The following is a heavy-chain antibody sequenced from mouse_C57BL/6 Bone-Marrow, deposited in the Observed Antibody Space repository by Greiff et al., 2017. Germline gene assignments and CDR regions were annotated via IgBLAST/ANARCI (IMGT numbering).Heavy chain of an antibody. CDR1: GYTFTSYW. CDR2: IYPTSGRT. D-gene: IGHD4-1*01. Sequence: QVQLQQPGAELVKPGASVKMSCKASGYTFTSYWITWVKQRPGQGLEWIGDIYPTSGRTNYNEKCKSKAILTVDTSSNTAYMQLSSLTSDDSAVFYCARSGPLGRSFDYWGQGTTLTVSS. CDR3: ARSGPLGRSFDY. V-gene: IGHV1-55*01. J-gene: IGHJ2*01.